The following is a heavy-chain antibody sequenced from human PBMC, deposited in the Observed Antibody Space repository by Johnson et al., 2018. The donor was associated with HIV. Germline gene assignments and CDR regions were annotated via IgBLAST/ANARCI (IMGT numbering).Heavy chain of an antibody. D-gene: IGHD3-10*01. V-gene: IGHV3-30*14. CDR1: GFTFSSYA. Sequence: QVQLMESGGGVVQPGRSLRLSCAASGFTFSSYAMHWVRQAPGTGLEWVAVISYDGSNKYYADSVKGRFTISRDSSKNTLYLQMDRLRAEDTAQYYCARDQTYSFDIWGQGTMVTVSS. J-gene: IGHJ3*02. CDR2: ISYDGSNK. CDR3: ARDQTYSFDI.